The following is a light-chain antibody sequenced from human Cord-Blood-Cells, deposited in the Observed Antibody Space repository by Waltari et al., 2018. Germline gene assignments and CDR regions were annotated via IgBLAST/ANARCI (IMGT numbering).Light chain of an antibody. J-gene: IGKJ3*01. Sequence: DIVMTQSPLSLPVTPGEPASISCRSSQSLLHSNGYNYLDWYLQKPGQSPQLLIYLGSSRASGVPDRFSGRGSGTDFTLKISRVEAEDVGVYYCMQALQTPVTFGPGTKVDIK. V-gene: IGKV2-28*01. CDR2: LGS. CDR1: QSLLHSNGYNY. CDR3: MQALQTPVT.